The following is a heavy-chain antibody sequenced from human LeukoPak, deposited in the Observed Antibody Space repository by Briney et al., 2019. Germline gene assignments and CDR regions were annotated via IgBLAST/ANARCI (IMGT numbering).Heavy chain of an antibody. CDR2: ISGGGNNI. J-gene: IGHJ4*02. Sequence: GGSLRLSCAASGFTFSSYEMNWVRQAPGKGLEWLSYISGGGNNIYYADSVKGRFTISRDNAKNSLYLQMNSLRGEDTAVYYCVGEYGCVDYWGQGTLVTVSP. D-gene: IGHD5-24*01. CDR1: GFTFSSYE. V-gene: IGHV3-48*03. CDR3: VGEYGCVDY.